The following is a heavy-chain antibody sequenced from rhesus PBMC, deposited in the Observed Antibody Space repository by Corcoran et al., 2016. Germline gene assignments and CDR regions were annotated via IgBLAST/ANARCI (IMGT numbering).Heavy chain of an antibody. D-gene: IGHD5-42*01. CDR2: ISCSGGST. J-gene: IGHJ4*01. V-gene: IGHV4-173*01. Sequence: QLQLQESGPGLVKPSETLSLTCAVSGGSIGSNSWSWIRQPPGKGLEWIGRISCSGGSTDYNPSLKSRVTISTDTSKNQFSLNLRSVTAADTAIYYCTRTLGGSFDYWGQGVLVTVSS. CDR1: GGSIGSNS. CDR3: TRTLGGSFDY.